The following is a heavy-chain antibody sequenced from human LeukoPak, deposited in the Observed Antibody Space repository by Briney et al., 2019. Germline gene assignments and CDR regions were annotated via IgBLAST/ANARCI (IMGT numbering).Heavy chain of an antibody. V-gene: IGHV1-2*02. CDR3: AREEQGRYELVVRGVIRAFDP. CDR2: INPNSGGT. D-gene: IGHD3-10*01. J-gene: IGHJ5*02. Sequence: GASVKVSCKASGYTFTGYYMHWVRQAPGQRLEWMGWINPNSGGTNYAQKFQGRVTMTRDTSISTAYMELSRLRSDDTAVYYCAREEQGRYELVVRGVIRAFDPWGQGTLVTVSS. CDR1: GYTFTGYY.